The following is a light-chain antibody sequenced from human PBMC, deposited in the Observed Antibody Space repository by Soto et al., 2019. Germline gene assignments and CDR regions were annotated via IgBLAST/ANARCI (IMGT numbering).Light chain of an antibody. Sequence: QAVVTQEPSLTVSPGGTVTVSCGSSAGVVTSAHFPYWFQQKHGQAPRTLIYDTNNKDSGAPARFSGSLLGGKAVLTLSGAQPDDEADYYCLLYYSGVRVFGGGTKLTVL. CDR1: AGVVTSAHF. J-gene: IGLJ3*02. CDR3: LLYYSGVRV. CDR2: DTN. V-gene: IGLV7-46*01.